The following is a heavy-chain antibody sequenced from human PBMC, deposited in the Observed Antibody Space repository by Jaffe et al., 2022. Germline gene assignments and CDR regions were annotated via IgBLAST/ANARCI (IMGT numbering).Heavy chain of an antibody. CDR1: GGSISSSSYY. V-gene: IGHV4-39*01. D-gene: IGHD3-3*01. CDR3: ARHLGAPRGAVLRFLEPTREKHGAVFDY. CDR2: IYYSGST. Sequence: QLQLQESGPGLVKPSETLSLTCTVSGGSISSSSYYWGWIRQPPGKGLEWIGSIYYSGSTYYNPSLKSRVTISVDTSKNHFSLKLSSVTAADTAVYYCARHLGAPRGAVLRFLEPTREKHGAVFDYWGQGTLVTVSS. J-gene: IGHJ4*02.